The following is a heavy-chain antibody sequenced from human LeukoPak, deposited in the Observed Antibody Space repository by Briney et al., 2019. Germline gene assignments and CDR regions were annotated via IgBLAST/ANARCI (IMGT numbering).Heavy chain of an antibody. CDR3: ARGYCSDY. CDR2: IYYSGST. Sequence: SETLSLTCSVSGGSINNYYWSWIRQPPGKGLEWIGYIYYSGSTNYNPSLKSRVTISVDTSKNQFSLKLSSVTAADTAVYYCARGYCSDYWGQGTLVTVSS. D-gene: IGHD2-15*01. J-gene: IGHJ4*02. V-gene: IGHV4-59*12. CDR1: GGSINNYY.